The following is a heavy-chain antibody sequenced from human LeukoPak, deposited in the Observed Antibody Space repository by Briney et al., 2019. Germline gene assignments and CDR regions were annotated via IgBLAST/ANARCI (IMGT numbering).Heavy chain of an antibody. D-gene: IGHD3-22*01. J-gene: IGHJ4*02. Sequence: PLGTLSLTCAVSGGSISSGNWWSWVRPPPGRGLEWIGEIYHSGSTNYNPSLKSRVTISVDKSKNQFSLKLSSVTAADTAVYYCARQNYDSRGYHPWVFEYWGQGTLVTVSS. CDR1: GGSISSGNW. CDR3: ARQNYDSRGYHPWVFEY. V-gene: IGHV4-4*02. CDR2: IYHSGST.